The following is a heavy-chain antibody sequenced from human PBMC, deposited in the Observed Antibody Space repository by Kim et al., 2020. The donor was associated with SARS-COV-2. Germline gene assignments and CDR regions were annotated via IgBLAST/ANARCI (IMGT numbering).Heavy chain of an antibody. V-gene: IGHV4-4*07. D-gene: IGHD6-6*01. Sequence: TNSNPSLRSRVTMSVDTPKGHFSMMLSSVTAAGTAVYYCARGSSGQYGMDVWGQGITVIVSS. CDR2: T. J-gene: IGHJ6*02. CDR3: ARGSSGQYGMDV.